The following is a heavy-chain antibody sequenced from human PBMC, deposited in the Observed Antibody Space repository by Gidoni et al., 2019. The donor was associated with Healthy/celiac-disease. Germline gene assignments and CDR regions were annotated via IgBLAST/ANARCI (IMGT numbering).Heavy chain of an antibody. Sequence: EVQLVESGGVVVQPGGSLRLSCSASGFTFDDYTMHWVRQAPGKGLEWVFLISWDCGSTYYADYVKGRFTISRDNSKNSLYLQMNSLRTEDTALYYCAKAADHFDYWGQGTLVTVSS. CDR1: GFTFDDYT. CDR3: AKAADHFDY. V-gene: IGHV3-43*01. CDR2: ISWDCGST. J-gene: IGHJ4*02.